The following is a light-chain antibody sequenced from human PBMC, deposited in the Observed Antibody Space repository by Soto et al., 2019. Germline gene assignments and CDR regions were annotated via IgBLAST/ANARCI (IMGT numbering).Light chain of an antibody. Sequence: QSALTQPASVSGSPGQSITISCTGTSSDVGGYEFVSWYQQHPDNAPKLIIYDVSDRPSGESRRFSGSKSANTASLTISGLQAEDEADYYCSSYTSRGTYVFGAGTKLTVL. V-gene: IGLV2-14*01. CDR2: DVS. CDR1: SSDVGGYEF. J-gene: IGLJ1*01. CDR3: SSYTSRGTYV.